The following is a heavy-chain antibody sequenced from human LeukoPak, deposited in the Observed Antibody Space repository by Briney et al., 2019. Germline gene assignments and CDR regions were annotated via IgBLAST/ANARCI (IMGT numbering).Heavy chain of an antibody. D-gene: IGHD3-22*01. J-gene: IGHJ4*02. V-gene: IGHV1-3*01. CDR2: INAGNGST. CDR1: GYTFTSYA. CDR3: ARGGDYYDSSGYYQSLPFDY. Sequence: ASVKVSCKASGYTFTSYAMHWVRQAPGQRLEWVGWINAGNGSTKYSQKFQGRVTITRDTSASTAYMELSSPRSEDTAVYYCARGGDYYDSSGYYQSLPFDYWGQGTLVTVSS.